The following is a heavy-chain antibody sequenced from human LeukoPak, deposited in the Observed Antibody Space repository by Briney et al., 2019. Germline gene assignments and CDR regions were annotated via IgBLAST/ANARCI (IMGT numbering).Heavy chain of an antibody. CDR2: IKQDGSEK. V-gene: IGHV3-7*01. Sequence: GGSLRLSCAASGFTFSSNWMHWVRQAPGKGLEWVGNIKQDGSEKFYVDSVKGRFTISRDNAKKSLYLQMNSLRADDTAVYFCARGDYYDSSGFYTDAFDIWGQGTMVTVSS. D-gene: IGHD3-22*01. J-gene: IGHJ3*02. CDR1: GFTFSSNW. CDR3: ARGDYYDSSGFYTDAFDI.